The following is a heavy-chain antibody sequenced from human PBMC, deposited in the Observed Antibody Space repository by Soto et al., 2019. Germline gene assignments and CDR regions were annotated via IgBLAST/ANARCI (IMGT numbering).Heavy chain of an antibody. CDR1: GFTFSSYG. CDR2: ISYDGSNK. D-gene: IGHD3-22*01. Sequence: GGSLRLSCAASGFTFSSYGMHWVRQAPGKGLEWVAVISYDGSNKYYADSVKGRFTISRDNSKNTLYLQMNSLRAEDTAVYYCARDQLYYNDISGRPLNAFDVWGQGTMVNVS. J-gene: IGHJ3*01. CDR3: ARDQLYYNDISGRPLNAFDV. V-gene: IGHV3-30*03.